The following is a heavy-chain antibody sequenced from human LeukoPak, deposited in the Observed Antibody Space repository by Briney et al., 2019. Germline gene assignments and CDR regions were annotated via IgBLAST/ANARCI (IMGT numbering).Heavy chain of an antibody. CDR1: GFTFSSYG. V-gene: IGHV3-30*02. CDR2: IRYDGSNK. Sequence: GGSLRLSCAASGFTFSSYGMHWVRQAPGKGLEWVAFIRYDGSNKYSADSVKGRFTISRDNSKNTLYLQMNSLRAEDTAVYYCARDHMAYYYGSGSYYNADPDAFDIWGQGTMVTVSS. D-gene: IGHD3-10*01. J-gene: IGHJ3*02. CDR3: ARDHMAYYYGSGSYYNADPDAFDI.